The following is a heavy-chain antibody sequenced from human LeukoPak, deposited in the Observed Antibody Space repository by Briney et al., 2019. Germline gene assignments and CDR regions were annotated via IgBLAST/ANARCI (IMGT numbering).Heavy chain of an antibody. CDR3: ARGYGSGSYPSDY. V-gene: IGHV4-4*07. Sequence: PSETLSLTCAVSGGSISGYYWTWIRQPAGKGLEWIGRIYSSGSTNYNPSLKSRVPMSVDTPKNQFSLNLSSVTAADTAVYYCARGYGSGSYPSDYWGQGTLVTVSS. D-gene: IGHD3-10*01. CDR1: GGSISGYY. CDR2: IYSSGST. J-gene: IGHJ4*02.